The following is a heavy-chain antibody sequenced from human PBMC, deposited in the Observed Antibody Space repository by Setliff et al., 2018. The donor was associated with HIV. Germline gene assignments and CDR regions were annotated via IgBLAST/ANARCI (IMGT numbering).Heavy chain of an antibody. D-gene: IGHD5-18*01. CDR2: ISTYNGNT. CDR1: GDTFTKYG. Sequence: RASVKVSCKASGDTFTKYGISWVRQAPGQGLEWMGWISTYNGNTNYAQKLQGRVTMTTDTSTSTAYMELRSLRSDDTAVYFCATVNTVGYNYYGMDVWGQGTTVTV. CDR3: ATVNTVGYNYYGMDV. V-gene: IGHV1-18*01. J-gene: IGHJ6*02.